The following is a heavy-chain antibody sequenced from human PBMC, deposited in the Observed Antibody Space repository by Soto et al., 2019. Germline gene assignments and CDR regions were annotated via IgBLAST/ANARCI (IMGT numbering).Heavy chain of an antibody. CDR3: ARDLGYALPDY. CDR1: GYTFASYA. Sequence: GASVKVSCKASGYTFASYAISWMRQAPGQGLEWMGWISAYNGNTNYAQKLQGRVTMTTDTSTSTAYMGLRSLRSDDTAVYYCARDLGYALPDYWGQGTLVTVSS. J-gene: IGHJ4*02. CDR2: ISAYNGNT. D-gene: IGHD2-15*01. V-gene: IGHV1-18*01.